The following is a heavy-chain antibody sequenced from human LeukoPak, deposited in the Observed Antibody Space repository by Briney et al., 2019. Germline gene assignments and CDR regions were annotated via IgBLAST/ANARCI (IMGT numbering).Heavy chain of an antibody. D-gene: IGHD6-6*01. Sequence: ASVKVSYKDSVYTFTSYYMHWVRQAPGQGLEWMGIINPSGGSTSYAQKFQGRVTMTRDTSTSTVYMELSSLRSEDTAVYYCARVGSARHSDYWGQGTLVTVSS. V-gene: IGHV1-46*01. J-gene: IGHJ4*02. CDR3: ARVGSARHSDY. CDR1: VYTFTSYY. CDR2: INPSGGST.